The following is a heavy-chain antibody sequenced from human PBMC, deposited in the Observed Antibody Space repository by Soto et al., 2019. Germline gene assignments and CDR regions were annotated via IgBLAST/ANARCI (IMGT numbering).Heavy chain of an antibody. D-gene: IGHD2-15*01. Sequence: ASVKVSCKASGGTFSSYAISWVRQAPGQGLEWMGGIIPIFGTANYAQKFQGRVTITADESTSTAYMELSSLRSEDTAVYYCARAYCSGGSCYSGSLRYWGQGTLVTVSS. V-gene: IGHV1-69*13. J-gene: IGHJ4*02. CDR2: IIPIFGTA. CDR1: GGTFSSYA. CDR3: ARAYCSGGSCYSGSLRY.